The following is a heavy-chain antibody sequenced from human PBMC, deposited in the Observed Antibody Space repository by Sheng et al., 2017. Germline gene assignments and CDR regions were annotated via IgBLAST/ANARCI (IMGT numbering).Heavy chain of an antibody. D-gene: IGHD6-19*01. J-gene: IGHJ4*02. Sequence: QVQLQESGPGLVKPSETLSLTCTVSGGSVSSGSYYWSWIRQPPGKGLEWIGYIYYSGSTNYNPSLKSRVTISVDTSKNQFSLKLSSVTAADTAVYYCASRVLPGIAVAGVDYWGQGTLVTVSS. CDR3: ASRVLPGIAVAGVDY. CDR2: IYYSGST. CDR1: GGSVSSGSYY. V-gene: IGHV4-61*01.